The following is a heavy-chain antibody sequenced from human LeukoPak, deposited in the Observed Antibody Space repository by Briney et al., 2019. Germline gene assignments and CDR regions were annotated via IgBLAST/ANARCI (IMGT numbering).Heavy chain of an antibody. D-gene: IGHD4-17*01. J-gene: IGHJ4*02. CDR1: GYSFTSYW. Sequence: GESLKISCKGSGYSFTSYWNGWVRQMPGKGLEWMGIIYPGDSDTRYSPSFQGQVTISADKSISTAYLQWSSLKASDTAMYYCARVWGNDYGDYYLDYWGQGTLVTVSS. CDR2: IYPGDSDT. V-gene: IGHV5-51*01. CDR3: ARVWGNDYGDYYLDY.